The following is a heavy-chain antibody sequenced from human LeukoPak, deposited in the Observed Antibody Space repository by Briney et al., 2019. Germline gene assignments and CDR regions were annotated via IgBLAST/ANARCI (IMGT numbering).Heavy chain of an antibody. V-gene: IGHV4-38-2*02. CDR2: FYHSGST. CDR3: ARDPRYYYGSGSLCDP. Sequence: PSETLSLTCAVSGYSISSGYYWGWIRQPPGKGLEWIGSFYHSGSTYYNPSLKSRVTISVDTSKNQFSLKLSSVTAADTAVYYCARDPRYYYGSGSLCDPWGQGTLVTVSS. CDR1: GYSISSGYY. J-gene: IGHJ5*02. D-gene: IGHD3-10*01.